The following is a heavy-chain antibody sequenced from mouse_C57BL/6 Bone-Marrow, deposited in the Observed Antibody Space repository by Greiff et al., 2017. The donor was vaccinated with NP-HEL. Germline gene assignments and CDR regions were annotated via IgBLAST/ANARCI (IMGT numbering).Heavy chain of an antibody. CDR3: ARWVYYGSSYDFEV. CDR1: GYTFTSYG. CDR2: IYPRSGNT. Sequence: VQLQQSGAELARPGASVKLSCKASGYTFTSYGISWVKQRTGQGLEWIGEIYPRSGNTYYNEKFKGKATLTADKSSSTAYMELRSLTSEDSAVYFCARWVYYGSSYDFEVWGTGTTVTVSS. D-gene: IGHD1-1*01. V-gene: IGHV1-81*01. J-gene: IGHJ1*03.